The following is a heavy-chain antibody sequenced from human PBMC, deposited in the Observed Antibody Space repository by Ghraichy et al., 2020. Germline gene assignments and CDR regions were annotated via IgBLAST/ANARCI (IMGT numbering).Heavy chain of an antibody. J-gene: IGHJ6*02. CDR2: IYFDGRNK. Sequence: GGSLRLSCAASGFSFSRYGMHWVRQAPGKGLEWVAVIYFDGRNKYYADSVKGRFTISRDNSKSTLFLQMNSLRVDDTAVYYCAREDYADYCLGLHYYYGLDVWGQGTTVTVSS. CDR1: GFSFSRYG. V-gene: IGHV3-33*01. D-gene: IGHD4-17*01. CDR3: AREDYADYCLGLHYYYGLDV.